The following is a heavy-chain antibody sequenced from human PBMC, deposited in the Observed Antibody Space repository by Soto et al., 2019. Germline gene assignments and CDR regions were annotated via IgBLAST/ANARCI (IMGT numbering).Heavy chain of an antibody. CDR2: MNPNSGNT. Sequence: ASVKVSCKASGYTFTSYDINWVRQATGQGLEWMGWMNPNSGNTGYAQKFQGRVTMTRNTSISTAYMELRSLRSDDTAVYYCARGTFYDPLGRLWGQGTLVTVSS. CDR1: GYTFTSYD. V-gene: IGHV1-8*01. D-gene: IGHD3-3*01. J-gene: IGHJ4*02. CDR3: ARGTFYDPLGRL.